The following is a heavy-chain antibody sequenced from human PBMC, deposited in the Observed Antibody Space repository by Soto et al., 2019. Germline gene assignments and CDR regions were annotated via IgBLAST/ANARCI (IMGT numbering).Heavy chain of an antibody. Sequence: SETLSLTCAVYGGSFSGYYWSWIRQPPGKGLEWIGEINHSGSTNYNPSLKSRVTISVDTSKNQFSLKLSSVTAADTAVYYCARGPGDTDFDYWGQGTLVTVSS. CDR1: GGSFSGYY. D-gene: IGHD4-17*01. CDR2: INHSGST. V-gene: IGHV4-34*01. J-gene: IGHJ4*02. CDR3: ARGPGDTDFDY.